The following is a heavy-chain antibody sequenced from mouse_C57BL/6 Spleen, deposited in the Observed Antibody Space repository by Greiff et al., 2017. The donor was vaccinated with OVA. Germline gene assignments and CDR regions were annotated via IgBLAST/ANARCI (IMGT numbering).Heavy chain of an antibody. J-gene: IGHJ2*01. CDR2: ISDGGSYT. D-gene: IGHD1-1*01. CDR3: ARVNGGSSDY. CDR1: GFTFSSYA. V-gene: IGHV5-4*01. Sequence: EVQLVESGGGLVKPGGSLKLSCAASGFTFSSYAMSWVRQTPEKRLEWVATISDGGSYTYYPDNVKGRFTISRDNAKNNLYLQMSHLKSEDTAMYYCARVNGGSSDYWGQGTTLTVSS.